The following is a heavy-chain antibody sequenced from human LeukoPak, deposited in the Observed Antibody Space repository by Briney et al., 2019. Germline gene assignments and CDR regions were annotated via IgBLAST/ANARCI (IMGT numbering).Heavy chain of an antibody. CDR1: GFTFSSYG. CDR2: ISYDGSNK. J-gene: IGHJ4*02. V-gene: IGHV3-30*03. Sequence: PGGSLRLSCAASGFTFSSYGMHWVRQAPGKGLEWVAVISYDGSNKYYADSVKGRFTISRDNSKNTLYLQMNSLRAEDTAVYYCASGQQLVPFVYWGQGTLVTVSS. CDR3: ASGQQLVPFVY. D-gene: IGHD6-13*01.